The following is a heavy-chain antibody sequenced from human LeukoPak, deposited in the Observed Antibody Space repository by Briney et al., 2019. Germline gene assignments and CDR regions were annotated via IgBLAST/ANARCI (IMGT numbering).Heavy chain of an antibody. D-gene: IGHD5-18*01. CDR3: ARVVPMVKGVNYYYYYMDV. CDR2: ISAYTGDT. J-gene: IGHJ6*03. CDR1: GYTFTSFG. Sequence: ASVKVSCKASGYTFTSFGISWVRQAPGQGLEWMGWISAYTGDTNYATNIEARVTMTTDISTSTAYMELRSLRSDDTAVYYCARVVPMVKGVNYYYYYMDVWGKGTTVTVSS. V-gene: IGHV1-18*01.